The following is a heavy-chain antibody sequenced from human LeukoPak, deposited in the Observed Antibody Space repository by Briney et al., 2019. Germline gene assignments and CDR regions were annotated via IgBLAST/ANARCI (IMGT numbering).Heavy chain of an antibody. CDR3: ARRPILADHYYYYYYMDV. J-gene: IGHJ6*03. CDR2: IYYSGST. CDR1: GGSISSSSYY. V-gene: IGHV4-39*01. D-gene: IGHD6-19*01. Sequence: SETLSLTCTVSGGSISSSSYYWGWIRQPPGKGLEWIGSIYYSGSTYYNPSLKGRVTISVDTSKNQFSLKLSSVTAADTAVYYCARRPILADHYYYYYYMDVWGKGTTVTVSS.